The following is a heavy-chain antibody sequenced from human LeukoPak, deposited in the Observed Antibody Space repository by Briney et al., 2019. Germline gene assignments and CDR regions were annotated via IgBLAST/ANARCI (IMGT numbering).Heavy chain of an antibody. CDR3: ATLYYDILTGYYGR. D-gene: IGHD3-9*01. CDR2: INSDGSST. Sequence: GGSLRLSCAASGFTFSGYWMHWVRQAPGKGLVCVSRINSDGSSTSYADSVKGRFTISRDNAKNTLYLQMNSLRAEDTAVYYCATLYYDILTGYYGRWGQGTLVTVSS. CDR1: GFTFSGYW. J-gene: IGHJ4*02. V-gene: IGHV3-74*01.